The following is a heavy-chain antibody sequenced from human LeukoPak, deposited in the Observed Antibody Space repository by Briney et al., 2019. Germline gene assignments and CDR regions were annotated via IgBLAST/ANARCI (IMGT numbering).Heavy chain of an antibody. CDR1: GFTVSSNY. CDR2: IYSGGST. CDR3: ARGVTMIVGDAFDI. D-gene: IGHD3-22*01. V-gene: IGHV3-66*01. Sequence: GGSLRLSCAASGFTVSSNYMSWVRQAPGKGLEWVSVIYSGGSTYYADSVKGRFTISRDNSKNTLYLQMNSLRAEDTAVYYCARGVTMIVGDAFDIWGQGTMVTVSS. J-gene: IGHJ3*02.